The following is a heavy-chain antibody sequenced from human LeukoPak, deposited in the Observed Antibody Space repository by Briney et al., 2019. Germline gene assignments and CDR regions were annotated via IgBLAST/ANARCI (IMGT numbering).Heavy chain of an antibody. D-gene: IGHD4/OR15-4a*01. CDR2: INRDGSRT. Sequence: SGGSLSLSCAASGFTFSSNWMHWVRHVPGKGLVWVSRINRDGSRTDYADSVKGRFTISRDNAKNTLYLQMNSLRAEDTAVYYCASEGGDYGDHWGQGTLVTVSS. J-gene: IGHJ4*02. V-gene: IGHV3-74*01. CDR1: GFTFSSNW. CDR3: ASEGGDYGDH.